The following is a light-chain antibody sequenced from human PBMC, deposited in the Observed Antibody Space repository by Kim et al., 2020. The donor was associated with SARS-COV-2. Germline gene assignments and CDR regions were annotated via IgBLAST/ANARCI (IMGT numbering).Light chain of an antibody. J-gene: IGLJ2*01. CDR3: QSRDSGGSVI. Sequence: SSELTQDPAVSVALGQTVRITCQGDSLRSYYATWYQQKPRQAPVLVIYGRNNRPSGIPDRFSGSASGNTASLTISGAQAEDEADFYCQSRDSGGSVIFGG. CDR2: GRN. CDR1: SLRSYY. V-gene: IGLV3-19*01.